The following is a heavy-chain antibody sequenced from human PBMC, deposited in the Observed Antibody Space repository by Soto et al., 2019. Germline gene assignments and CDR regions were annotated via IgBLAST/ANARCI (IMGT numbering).Heavy chain of an antibody. CDR1: GFSLSDYY. J-gene: IGHJ6*02. V-gene: IGHV3-11*01. CDR2: ITGTSDSI. Sequence: GSLRLSCVASGFSLSDYYMAWIRQAPGKGLEWLSYITGTSDSIHYADSVRGRFIISRDNAKNSLYLQMNSLRVDDTAVYYCARDFRNKGMDVWGQGTTVTVYS. CDR3: ARDFRNKGMDV.